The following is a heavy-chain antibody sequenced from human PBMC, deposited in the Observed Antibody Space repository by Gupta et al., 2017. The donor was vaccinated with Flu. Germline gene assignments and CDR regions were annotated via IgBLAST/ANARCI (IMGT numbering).Heavy chain of an antibody. D-gene: IGHD2-15*01. CDR3: ARKGGGHCSGGSCYSCDY. CDR2: VIPVVGPT. Sequence: QVQLVQSGAEVKKPGSSVKVSCKPYGVTSGTYAINWVRQAPGQGLEWMGGVIPVVGPTSYAPRFQGGVTITADESTSSAYMELSRLTSNDTAFYFCARKGGGHCSGGSCYSCDYWGRGTLVTVSS. J-gene: IGHJ4*02. V-gene: IGHV1-69*01. CDR1: GVTSGTYA.